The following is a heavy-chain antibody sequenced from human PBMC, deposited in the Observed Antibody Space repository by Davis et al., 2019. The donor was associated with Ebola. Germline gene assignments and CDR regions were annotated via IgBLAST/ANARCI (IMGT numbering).Heavy chain of an antibody. J-gene: IGHJ6*02. D-gene: IGHD6-13*01. CDR1: GGSIISSSSY. Sequence: MPSETLSLTCTVSGGSIISSSSYWGWIRQPPRKGLEWIGSIYYSGITYYNPSLKSRVTISVDTSKNQFSLKLSSVTAAETAVYYCARLGGPAAATYYYGMDVWGQGTTVTVSS. CDR2: IYYSGIT. V-gene: IGHV4-39*01. CDR3: ARLGGPAAATYYYGMDV.